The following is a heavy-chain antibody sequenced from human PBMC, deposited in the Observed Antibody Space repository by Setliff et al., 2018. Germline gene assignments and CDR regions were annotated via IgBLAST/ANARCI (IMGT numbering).Heavy chain of an antibody. V-gene: IGHV4-39*07. CDR2: VYYRGNT. CDR1: GGSISTTDYY. J-gene: IGHJ4*02. CDR3: AGGRRYEYGWDFDY. D-gene: IGHD3-16*01. Sequence: SETLSLTCTVSGGSISTTDYYWGWIRQPPGKGLEWIGCVYYRGNTYYSPSLKSRVPMFVDTSKNQFSLMLYSVTAAATAIYYCAGGRRYEYGWDFDYWGQVTRVPVSS.